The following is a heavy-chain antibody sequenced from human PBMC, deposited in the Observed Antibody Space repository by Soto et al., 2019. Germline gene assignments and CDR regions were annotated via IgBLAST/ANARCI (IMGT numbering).Heavy chain of an antibody. Sequence: SETLSLTCTVSGGSISSGGYYWSWIRQAPGKGLEWIGEIYDARRTTYNPSLRSRVTISAVASSQQFTLRLISLTAADTAIYYCARGRWSDRFLNWGQGTLVTVSS. CDR1: GGSISSGGYY. V-gene: IGHV4-61*08. D-gene: IGHD2-15*01. CDR3: ARGRWSDRFLN. J-gene: IGHJ4*02. CDR2: IYDARRT.